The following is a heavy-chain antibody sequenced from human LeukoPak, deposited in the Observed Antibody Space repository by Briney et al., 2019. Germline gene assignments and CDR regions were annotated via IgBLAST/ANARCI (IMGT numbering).Heavy chain of an antibody. CDR1: GFTFDDYT. J-gene: IGHJ4*02. Sequence: GSLSLSCAASGFTFDDYTMHWVRPAPGKGLEWVSLISWDGASTYYADSVKGRFTISRDSSKNSLYLQMNSLRTEDSALYYCAKGSTISMVDWGQGTLVTVSS. CDR3: AKGSTISMVD. V-gene: IGHV3-43*01. CDR2: ISWDGAST. D-gene: IGHD5-24*01.